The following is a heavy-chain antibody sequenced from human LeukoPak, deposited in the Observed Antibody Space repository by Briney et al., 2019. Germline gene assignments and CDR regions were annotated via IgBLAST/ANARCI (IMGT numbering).Heavy chain of an antibody. CDR2: IISTSSTM. CDR1: GFTFSSYS. CDR3: ARLRSYGYYYNGMDV. D-gene: IGHD3-16*01. V-gene: IGHV3-48*04. J-gene: IGHJ6*02. Sequence: GGSPRLSCAASGFTFSSYSMNWVRQAPGKGLEWVSHIISTSSTMYYADSVKGRFTVSRDNAKNSLYLQMNSLRAEDTAVYYCARLRSYGYYYNGMDVWGQGTTVTVSS.